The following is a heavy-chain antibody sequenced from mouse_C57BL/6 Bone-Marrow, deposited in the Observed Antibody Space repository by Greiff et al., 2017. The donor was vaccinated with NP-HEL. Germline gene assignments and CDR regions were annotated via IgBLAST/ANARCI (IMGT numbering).Heavy chain of an antibody. Sequence: QVQLQQSGAELVRPGTSVKLSCKASGYTFTSYWMHWVKQRPGQGLEWIGVIDPSDSYTNYNQKFKGKATLTVDTSSSPAYMQLSSLTSEDSAVYYCANYGSSAWFAYWGQGTLVTVSA. D-gene: IGHD1-1*01. CDR1: GYTFTSYW. CDR3: ANYGSSAWFAY. J-gene: IGHJ3*01. V-gene: IGHV1-59*01. CDR2: IDPSDSYT.